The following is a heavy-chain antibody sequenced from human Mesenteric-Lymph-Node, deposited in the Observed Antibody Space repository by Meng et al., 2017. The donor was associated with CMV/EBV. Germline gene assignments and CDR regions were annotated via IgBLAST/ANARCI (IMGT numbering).Heavy chain of an antibody. V-gene: IGHV1-69*10. Sequence: FSSYAISWVRQAPGQGHEWMGGIIPILGIANYAQKFQGRVTITADKSTSTAYMELSSLRSEDTAVYYCAGGGIAAAGNYYYYYGMDVWGQGTTVTVSS. D-gene: IGHD6-13*01. CDR2: IIPILGIA. J-gene: IGHJ6*02. CDR3: AGGGIAAAGNYYYYYGMDV. CDR1: FSSYA.